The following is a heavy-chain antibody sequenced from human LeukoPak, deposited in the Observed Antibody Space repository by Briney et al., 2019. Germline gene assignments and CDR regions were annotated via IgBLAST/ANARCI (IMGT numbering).Heavy chain of an antibody. CDR1: GFTFSSYA. CDR2: VSGSGGST. CDR3: AKGTVEKWLVPFDC. D-gene: IGHD6-19*01. J-gene: IGHJ4*02. V-gene: IGHV3-23*01. Sequence: GGSLRLSCAASGFTFSSYAMSWVRQAPGKGLEWVSAVSGSGGSTYYADSVKGRFTISRDNSKNTLYLQVNSPRAEDTGVYYCAKGTVEKWLVPFDCWGQGTLVTVSS.